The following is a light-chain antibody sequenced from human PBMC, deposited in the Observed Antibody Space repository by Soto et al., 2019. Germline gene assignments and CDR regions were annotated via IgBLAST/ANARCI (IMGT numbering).Light chain of an antibody. CDR2: DVS. CDR3: QSYDSSLSGWV. V-gene: IGLV2-14*01. CDR1: SSDVGGYNY. Sequence: QSVLTQPASVSGSPGQSITISCTGTSSDVGGYNYVSWYQQHPGKAPKLMIYDVSNRPSGVPDRFSGSKSGTSASLAITGLQAEDEADYYCQSYDSSLSGWVFGGGTKLTVL. J-gene: IGLJ3*02.